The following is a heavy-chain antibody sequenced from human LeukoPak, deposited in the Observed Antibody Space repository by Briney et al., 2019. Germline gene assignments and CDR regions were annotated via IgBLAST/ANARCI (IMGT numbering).Heavy chain of an antibody. CDR2: IKYDGSEE. D-gene: IGHD3-16*01. J-gene: IGHJ4*02. CDR3: AYTNHLPY. V-gene: IGHV3-7*01. Sequence: YPGGSQTLSCAASGLTFSGQWMNWVRQAPGQGLDWVANIKYDGSEEYYADSVKGRFTISRDNAKNSLSLQMKYVRAGDTAIYYCAYTNHLPYWGQGTLVTVSS. CDR1: GLTFSGQW.